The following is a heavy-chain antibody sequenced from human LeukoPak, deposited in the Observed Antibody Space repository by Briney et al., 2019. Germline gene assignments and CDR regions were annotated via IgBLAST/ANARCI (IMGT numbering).Heavy chain of an antibody. Sequence: SGESLKIPCKGSGYIFTSYWIGWVRQMPGKGLEWMGIIYPGDSDTRYSPSFQGQVTISADKSISTAYLQWSSLKASDTAMYYCAARRYSSSSNWFDPWGQGTLVTVSS. CDR2: IYPGDSDT. J-gene: IGHJ5*02. D-gene: IGHD6-6*01. V-gene: IGHV5-51*01. CDR3: AARRYSSSSNWFDP. CDR1: GYIFTSYW.